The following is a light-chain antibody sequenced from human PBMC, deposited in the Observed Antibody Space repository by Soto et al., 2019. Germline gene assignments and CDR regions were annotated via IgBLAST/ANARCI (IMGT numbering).Light chain of an antibody. CDR3: KQGTHGPHT. CDR2: QVS. Sequence: DVVMTQSPLSLPVTLGQPASISCRSSQSLVHNNGNTYLAWFQQRPGQSPRRLIYQVSNRASGVPDRFSGSGSGTAFTLKISRVEAEDFGVYHCKQGTHGPHTFGQGTKLEIK. J-gene: IGKJ2*01. CDR1: QSLVHNNGNTY. V-gene: IGKV2-30*02.